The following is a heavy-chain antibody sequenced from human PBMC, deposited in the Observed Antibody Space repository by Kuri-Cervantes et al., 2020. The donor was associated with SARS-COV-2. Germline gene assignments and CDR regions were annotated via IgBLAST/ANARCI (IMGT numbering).Heavy chain of an antibody. D-gene: IGHD2-8*01. J-gene: IGHJ6*03. CDR3: ARAGNVLMVYAIAYYMDV. CDR2: MSYDGSNI. Sequence: GGSLRLSGEASGFTFSDCSMHGVRQAPGKGLEWVAVMSYDGSNIYYAVCGKGRFTISRDNSKNTLYLQMNSLRAEDTAVYYCARAGNVLMVYAIAYYMDVWGKGTTVTVSS. CDR1: GFTFSDCS. V-gene: IGHV3-30*04.